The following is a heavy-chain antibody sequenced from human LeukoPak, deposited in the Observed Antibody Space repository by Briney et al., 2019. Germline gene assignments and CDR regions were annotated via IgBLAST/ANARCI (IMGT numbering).Heavy chain of an antibody. D-gene: IGHD3-10*02. Sequence: PGGSLRLSCAASGFIFSSYSMNWVRQAPGKGLEWVSYISSSSSTIYYADSVKGRFTISRDNAKNSLYLQMNSLRAEDTAVFYCAELGITMIGGVWGKGTTVTISP. J-gene: IGHJ6*04. CDR2: ISSSSSTI. CDR1: GFIFSSYS. CDR3: AELGITMIGGV. V-gene: IGHV3-48*01.